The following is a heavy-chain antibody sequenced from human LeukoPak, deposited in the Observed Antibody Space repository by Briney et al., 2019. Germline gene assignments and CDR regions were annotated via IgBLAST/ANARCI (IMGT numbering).Heavy chain of an antibody. V-gene: IGHV3-21*01. J-gene: IGHJ4*02. CDR3: AREGYSRSHFDY. CDR1: GFTFSSYS. D-gene: IGHD6-13*01. Sequence: GGSLRLSCAASGFTFSSYSMNWVRQAPGKGLEWVSSISSSSSYIYYADSVKGRFTISRDNAKNSLCVQMNSLRAEDTAVYCCAREGYSRSHFDYWGQGTLVTVSS. CDR2: ISSSSSYI.